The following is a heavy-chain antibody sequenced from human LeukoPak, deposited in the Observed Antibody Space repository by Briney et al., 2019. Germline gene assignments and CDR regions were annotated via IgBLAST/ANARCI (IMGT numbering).Heavy chain of an antibody. V-gene: IGHV3-21*04. CDR2: ISSTSAYI. J-gene: IGHJ1*01. CDR1: GFALNSYS. Sequence: GGSLRLSCAASGFALNSYSLSWVRQAPGKGLEWVSSISSTSAYIHYADSVKGRFTISRDNSKNTLYLQMNSLRAEDTAVYYCAKDHVAGIAEYFQHWGQGTLVTVSS. D-gene: IGHD6-19*01. CDR3: AKDHVAGIAEYFQH.